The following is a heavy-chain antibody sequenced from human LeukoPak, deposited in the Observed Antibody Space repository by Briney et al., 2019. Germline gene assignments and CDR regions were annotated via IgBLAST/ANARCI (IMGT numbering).Heavy chain of an antibody. Sequence: SLRLSCVASGFPFSSYWMTWVRQAPGKGLEWVSGISWNSGTIGYADSVKGRFTISRDNAKNSLYLQMNSLRAEDTALYYCVKGAAYHLGDAFDIWGQGTMVTVSS. D-gene: IGHD2-15*01. CDR2: ISWNSGTI. CDR1: GFPFSSYW. J-gene: IGHJ3*02. CDR3: VKGAAYHLGDAFDI. V-gene: IGHV3-9*01.